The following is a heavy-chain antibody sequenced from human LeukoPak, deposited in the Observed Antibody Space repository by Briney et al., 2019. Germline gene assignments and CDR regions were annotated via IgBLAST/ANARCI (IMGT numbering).Heavy chain of an antibody. CDR3: ARGCGVGSGWCFDY. CDR2: IKQDGSEK. Sequence: GGSLRLSCAASGFTFSNYWMSWVRQAPGKGLEWVANIKQDGSEKYYVDSVKGRFTVSRANGKSTLFLQMNGLRAEDTAVYYCARGCGVGSGWCFDYWGQGTLVTVSS. CDR1: GFTFSNYW. V-gene: IGHV3-7*03. D-gene: IGHD6-19*01. J-gene: IGHJ4*02.